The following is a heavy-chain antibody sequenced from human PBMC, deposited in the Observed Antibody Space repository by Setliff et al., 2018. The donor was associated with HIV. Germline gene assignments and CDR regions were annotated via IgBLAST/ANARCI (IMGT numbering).Heavy chain of an antibody. CDR2: MNPNSGDT. CDR3: ARGYDGSGHYYVY. J-gene: IGHJ4*02. V-gene: IGHV1-2*02. D-gene: IGHD3-22*01. CDR1: GYTFSAYY. Sequence: ASVKVSCKTSGYTFSAYYMHWVRQAPGQGLEWMGWMNPNSGDTKSAQKFQGRVTMTRDTSISTAYMELSRLRSEDTAMYYCARGYDGSGHYYVYWGQGSLVTVSS.